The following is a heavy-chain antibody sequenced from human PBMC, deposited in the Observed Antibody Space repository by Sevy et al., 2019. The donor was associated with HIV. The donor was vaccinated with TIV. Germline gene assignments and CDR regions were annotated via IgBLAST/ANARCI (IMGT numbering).Heavy chain of an antibody. J-gene: IGHJ4*02. Sequence: GGSLRRSCAASGFTFSSYAMSWVRQAPGKGLEWVSAISGSGGSTYYADSVKGPFTISRDNSKNTLYMQMNSLRAEDTAVYYCAKRRYTSFEYYFDYWGQGTLVTVSS. V-gene: IGHV3-23*01. CDR2: ISGSGGST. CDR1: GFTFSSYA. D-gene: IGHD3-16*02. CDR3: AKRRYTSFEYYFDY.